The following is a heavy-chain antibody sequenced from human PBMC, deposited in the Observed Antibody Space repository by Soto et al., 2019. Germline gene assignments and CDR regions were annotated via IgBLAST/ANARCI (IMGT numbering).Heavy chain of an antibody. CDR1: GFTFSSYG. J-gene: IGHJ4*02. CDR2: ISYDGSNK. V-gene: IGHV3-30*18. CDR3: AKVAGGSYYLFDY. Sequence: QVQLVESGGGVVQPGRSLRLSCAASGFTFSSYGMHWVRQAPGKGLEWVAVISYDGSNKYYADSVKGRFTISRDNXKNTLYLQMNSLRAEDTAVYYCAKVAGGSYYLFDYWGQGTLVTVSS. D-gene: IGHD1-26*01.